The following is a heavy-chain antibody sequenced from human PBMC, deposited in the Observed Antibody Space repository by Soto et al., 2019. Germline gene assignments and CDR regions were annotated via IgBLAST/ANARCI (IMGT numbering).Heavy chain of an antibody. Sequence: GGSLRLSCEASGFTFSSYWMYWVRQAPGKGLVWVSRTNSDGSDTSYADSVKGRFTISRDNAKNTLYLQMNSLRAEDTAVYYCVRGEGGWETYWGQGTLVTVSS. CDR3: VRGEGGWETY. D-gene: IGHD6-19*01. CDR2: TNSDGSDT. V-gene: IGHV3-74*01. J-gene: IGHJ4*02. CDR1: GFTFSSYW.